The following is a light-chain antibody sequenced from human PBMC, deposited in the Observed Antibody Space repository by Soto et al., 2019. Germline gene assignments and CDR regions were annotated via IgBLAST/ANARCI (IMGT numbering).Light chain of an antibody. CDR2: DAS. CDR1: QSVNNY. CDR3: QQRRYWPLLS. J-gene: IGKJ3*01. Sequence: EIVLTQSPATLSLSPGERATLSCRASQSVNNYLAWYQQKPGQAPRLLIYDASNRATGIPARFSGSGSGTDFTLTISSLEPEDFAVYWCQQRRYWPLLSFGPGTKVDIK. V-gene: IGKV3-11*01.